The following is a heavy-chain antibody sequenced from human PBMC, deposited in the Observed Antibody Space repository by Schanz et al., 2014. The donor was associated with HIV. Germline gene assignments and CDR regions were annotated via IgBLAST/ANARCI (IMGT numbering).Heavy chain of an antibody. CDR3: ARLGPIVVVPGPLAWYFDL. CDR2: INPNSGGS. D-gene: IGHD2-2*01. J-gene: IGHJ2*01. V-gene: IGHV1-2*02. CDR1: GYSFSAYY. Sequence: QVQLLQSGAEIKKPGASVRVSCKASGYSFSAYYMHWVRQAPGQGPEWMGWINPNSGGSKFAQKFQGRVTLTTDTSINTAYMEMTRLTSHDTAVYYCARLGPIVVVPGPLAWYFDLWGRGTLVTVSS.